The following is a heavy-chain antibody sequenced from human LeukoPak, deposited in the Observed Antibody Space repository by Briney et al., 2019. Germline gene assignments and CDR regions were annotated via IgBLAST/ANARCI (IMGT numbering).Heavy chain of an antibody. CDR2: LSSSGSAF. CDR3: ARSARLMKGVVEVTALDD. CDR1: GFTFRSYE. D-gene: IGHD3-3*01. J-gene: IGHJ4*02. Sequence: PGGSLTLSCEDSGFTFRSYEMNWVRQAPGKVLEWIAYLSSSGSAFSYADSVKGRFTIARDNAKNSVYLEMNSLRADDTAVYYCARSARLMKGVVEVTALDDWGQGTLVTVSS. V-gene: IGHV3-48*03.